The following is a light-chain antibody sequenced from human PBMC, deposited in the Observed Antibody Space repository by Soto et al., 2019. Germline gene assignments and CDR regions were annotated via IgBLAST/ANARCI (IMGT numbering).Light chain of an antibody. V-gene: IGKV3-20*01. J-gene: IGKJ1*01. CDR1: GRGSSSY. CDR3: QQYGSSRM. CDR2: GAS. Sequence: EIEVTKSPGTLSMSHGQRATLSCRAAGRGSSSYLAWYQQKPGQAPRVLIYGASIRATGIPDRFSGSGSETDFTLTISRLEPEDFAVYYCQQYGSSRMFGQGTKVDIK.